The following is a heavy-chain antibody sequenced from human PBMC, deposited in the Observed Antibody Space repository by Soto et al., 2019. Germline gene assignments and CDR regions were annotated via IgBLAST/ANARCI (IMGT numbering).Heavy chain of an antibody. CDR1: GFTFDDYA. CDR2: ISWNSGSI. CDR3: ARRSMVRGVIIKGAFDI. D-gene: IGHD3-10*01. V-gene: IGHV3-9*01. Sequence: GGSLRLSCAASGFTFDDYAMHWVRQAPGKGLEWVSGISWNSGSIGYADFVKGRFTISRENAKNSLYLQMNSLRAEDTALYYCARRSMVRGVIIKGAFDIWGQGTMVTVSS. J-gene: IGHJ3*02.